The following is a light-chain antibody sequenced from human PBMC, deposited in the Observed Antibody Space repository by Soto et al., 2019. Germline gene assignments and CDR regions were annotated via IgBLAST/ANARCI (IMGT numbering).Light chain of an antibody. V-gene: IGLV2-14*01. CDR2: EVT. J-gene: IGLJ3*02. CDR1: TNDIGSYNY. Sequence: QSALTQPASVSGSPGQSITLSCAGTTNDIGSYNYVSWFQQHPGEAPKLIIFEVTHRPSGISTRFSGSKSGNTASLTISDLQAEDEADYYCSSYTSTTTWVFGGGTKVTVL. CDR3: SSYTSTTTWV.